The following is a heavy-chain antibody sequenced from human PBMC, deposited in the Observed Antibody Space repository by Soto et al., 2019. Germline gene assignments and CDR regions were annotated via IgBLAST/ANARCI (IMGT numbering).Heavy chain of an antibody. D-gene: IGHD3-22*01. Sequence: PSETLSLTCTVSGGSISSYYWSWIRQPPGKGLEWIGYIYYSGGTNYNPSLKSRVTISVDTSKNQFSLKLSSVTAADTAVYYCASIYDSSGYYYGNNWFDPWGQGTLVTVSS. CDR2: IYYSGGT. J-gene: IGHJ5*02. CDR1: GGSISSYY. CDR3: ASIYDSSGYYYGNNWFDP. V-gene: IGHV4-59*12.